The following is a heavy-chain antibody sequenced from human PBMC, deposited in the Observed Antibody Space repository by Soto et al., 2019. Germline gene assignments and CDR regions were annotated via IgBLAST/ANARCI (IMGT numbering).Heavy chain of an antibody. CDR2: IIPIFGTA. CDR3: ARVSSRPSGYYYYYVMDV. Sequence: QVQLVQSGAEVKKPGSSVKVSCKASGGTSSSYAISWVRQAPGQGLEWMGGIIPIFGTANYAQKFQGRVTITADESTSTAYMELSSLRSEDTAVYYCARVSSRPSGYYYYYVMDVCGHGTTVTVSS. D-gene: IGHD6-6*01. CDR1: GGTSSSYA. J-gene: IGHJ6*02. V-gene: IGHV1-69*01.